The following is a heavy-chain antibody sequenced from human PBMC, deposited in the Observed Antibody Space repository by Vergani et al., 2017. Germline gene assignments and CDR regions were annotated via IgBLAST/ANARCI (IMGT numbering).Heavy chain of an antibody. D-gene: IGHD3-16*01. CDR3: AKHFRGWGIDY. Sequence: VQLVESGGGVVQRGGSLRLSCATSGFTLSNYDMQWIRQGPGKGLEFVAFIQFDGSNQYYADSVKGRFTLSRDFSKNTLYLQMNSLGTDDTATYYCAKHFRGWGIDYWGQGTQVIVS. V-gene: IGHV3-30*02. J-gene: IGHJ4*02. CDR2: IQFDGSNQ. CDR1: GFTLSNYD.